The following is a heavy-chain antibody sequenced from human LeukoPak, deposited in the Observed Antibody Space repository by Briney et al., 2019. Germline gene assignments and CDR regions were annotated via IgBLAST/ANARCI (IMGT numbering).Heavy chain of an antibody. V-gene: IGHV4-61*02. D-gene: IGHD1-7*01. CDR1: GGSISSGSYY. CDR2: IYTSGST. CDR3: ARLSAGTGNDY. J-gene: IGHJ4*02. Sequence: PSETLSLTCTVSGGSISSGSYYWSWIRQPGGKGLEWIGRIYTSGSTNYNPSLKSRVTISVDTSKNRFSLKLSSVTAADTAVYYCARLSAGTGNDYWGQGTLVTVSS.